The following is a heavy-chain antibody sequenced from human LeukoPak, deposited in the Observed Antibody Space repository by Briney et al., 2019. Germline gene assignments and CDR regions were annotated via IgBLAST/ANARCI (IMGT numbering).Heavy chain of an antibody. J-gene: IGHJ5*02. CDR1: GGSISSSSYY. V-gene: IGHV4-39*01. CDR3: ARQINWGLEPPSWFDP. Sequence: PSETLSPTCTVSGGSISSSSYYWGWIRQPPGKGLEWIGSIYYSGSTYYNPSLKSRVTISVDTSKNQFSLKLSSVTAADTAVYYCARQINWGLEPPSWFDPWGQGTLVTVSS. D-gene: IGHD7-27*01. CDR2: IYYSGST.